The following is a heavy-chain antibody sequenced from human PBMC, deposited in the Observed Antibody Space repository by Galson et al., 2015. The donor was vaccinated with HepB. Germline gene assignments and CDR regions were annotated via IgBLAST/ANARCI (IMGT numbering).Heavy chain of an antibody. V-gene: IGHV3-66*01. CDR1: GFTDSTND. D-gene: IGHD6-19*01. J-gene: IGHJ4*02. CDR2: IYSSGSA. CDR3: ARGSFISGWTFFDY. Sequence: SLRLSCADSGFTDSTNDMSWVRQAPGKGLEWVSLIYSSGSAYYADSVRGRFTISRDNSKNTLYLQMNTLRVEDTAVYYCARGSFISGWTFFDYWGQGTLVTVSS.